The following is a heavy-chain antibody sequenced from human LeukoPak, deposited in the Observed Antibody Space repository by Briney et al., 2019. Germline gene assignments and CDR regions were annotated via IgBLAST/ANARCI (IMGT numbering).Heavy chain of an antibody. CDR2: IIPIFGTA. J-gene: IGHJ4*02. V-gene: IGHV1-69*13. CDR3: ARVRSPRDIVAAFDY. Sequence: ASVKVSCKASGGTLSSYAISWVRQAPGQGLEWMGGIIPIFGTANYAQKFQGRVTITADESTSTAYMELSSLRSEDTAVYYCARVRSPRDIVAAFDYWGQGTLVTVSS. CDR1: GGTLSSYA. D-gene: IGHD5-12*01.